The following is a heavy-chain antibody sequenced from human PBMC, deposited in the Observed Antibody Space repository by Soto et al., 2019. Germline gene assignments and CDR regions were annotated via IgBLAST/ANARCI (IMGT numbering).Heavy chain of an antibody. Sequence: SVKVSCKPSGGTFSSYAISWVRQAPGQGLEWMGGVIPIFGTANYAQKVQGRVTITADESTSTAYMELSSLRSEDTAVYYCARLCSGGTCGPRNYYYYGMDVWGQGTTVTVSS. V-gene: IGHV1-69*13. CDR3: ARLCSGGTCGPRNYYYYGMDV. CDR2: VIPIFGTA. D-gene: IGHD2-15*01. J-gene: IGHJ6*02. CDR1: GGTFSSYA.